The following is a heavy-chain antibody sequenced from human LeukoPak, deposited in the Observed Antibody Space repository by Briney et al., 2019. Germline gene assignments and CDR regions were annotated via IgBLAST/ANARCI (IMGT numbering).Heavy chain of an antibody. J-gene: IGHJ4*02. Sequence: SETLSLTCSVSGGSISTYHWSWIRQPPGKGLEWIGYIYYSGSTNYNPSLKRRVTISVYTSKNQFSLKLSSVTAADTAVYYCARSGIYGSGSYYNVPFDYWGQGKPVTVSS. CDR3: ARSGIYGSGSYYNVPFDY. CDR1: GGSISTYH. D-gene: IGHD3-10*01. CDR2: IYYSGST. V-gene: IGHV4-59*01.